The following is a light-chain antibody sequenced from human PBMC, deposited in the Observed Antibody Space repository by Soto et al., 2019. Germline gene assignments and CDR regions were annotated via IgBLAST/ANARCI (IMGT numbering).Light chain of an antibody. CDR2: KAS. CDR1: QTISSY. J-gene: IGKJ1*01. Sequence: DVQMTQSPSTLYASVLDRVIITFRAIQTISSYLAWYQQKPGKAPKLLIYKASSLQSGVPSRFSGSGSGTEFTLTIGSLRPDDFATYYCQHYNSYRWAFGQGTKVDNK. CDR3: QHYNSYRWA. V-gene: IGKV1-5*03.